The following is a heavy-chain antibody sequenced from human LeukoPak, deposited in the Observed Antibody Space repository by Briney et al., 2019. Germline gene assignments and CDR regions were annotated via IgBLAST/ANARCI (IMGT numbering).Heavy chain of an antibody. CDR2: IRGGGANT. CDR3: ARDRGYYDSSGYTFYYYGLDV. D-gene: IGHD3-22*01. Sequence: GLSVRLSCTASGFTFNTYAMSWVRQAPGKGLEWGSGIRGGGANTQYADSVKGRFIIYRDISKNTLWLQMNSLRAEDTAVYFCARDRGYYDSSGYTFYYYGLDVWGQGTTVTVSS. CDR1: GFTFNTYA. J-gene: IGHJ6*02. V-gene: IGHV3-23*01.